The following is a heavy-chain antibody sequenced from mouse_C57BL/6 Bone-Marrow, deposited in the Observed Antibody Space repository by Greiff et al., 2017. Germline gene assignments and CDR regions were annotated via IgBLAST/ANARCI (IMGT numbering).Heavy chain of an antibody. J-gene: IGHJ3*01. D-gene: IGHD2-5*01. Sequence: EVMLVESGEGLVKPGGSLKLSCAASGFTFSSYAMSWVRQTPEKRLEWVAYISSGGDYIYYADTVKGRFTISRDNARNTLYLQMSSLKSEDTAMYYCTRDRVYSNYGGFAYWGQGTLVTVSA. CDR2: ISSGGDYI. CDR3: TRDRVYSNYGGFAY. V-gene: IGHV5-9-1*02. CDR1: GFTFSSYA.